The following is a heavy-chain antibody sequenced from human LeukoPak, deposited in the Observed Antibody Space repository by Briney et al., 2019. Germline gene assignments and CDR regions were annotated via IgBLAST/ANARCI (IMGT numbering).Heavy chain of an antibody. CDR3: ARGRRDPL. CDR1: GGSISSGSYY. V-gene: IGHV4-61*02. Sequence: PSQTLSLTCTVSGGSISSGSYYWSWIRQPAGKGLEWIGRIYTSGSTNYNPSLKSRVTISVDTSKNQFSLKLSSVTAADTAVYYCARGRRDPLWGRGTLVTVSS. D-gene: IGHD5-24*01. CDR2: IYTSGST. J-gene: IGHJ2*01.